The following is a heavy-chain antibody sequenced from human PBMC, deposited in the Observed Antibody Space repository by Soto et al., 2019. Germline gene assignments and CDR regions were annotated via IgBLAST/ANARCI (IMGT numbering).Heavy chain of an antibody. V-gene: IGHV2-5*02. CDR2: IYSDDDK. D-gene: IGHD5-18*01. J-gene: IGHJ4*02. Sequence: QITLKESGPTLVKPTQTLTLTCTFSGFSLSTSGVGVDWIRQPPGKALEWLALIYSDDDKRYSPSLKSRLTTTKDTPKTQVVLTMTTMDPLDTATYYRAHVDTAMVGNYWGQGTLGTVSS. CDR1: GFSLSTSGVG. CDR3: AHVDTAMVGNY.